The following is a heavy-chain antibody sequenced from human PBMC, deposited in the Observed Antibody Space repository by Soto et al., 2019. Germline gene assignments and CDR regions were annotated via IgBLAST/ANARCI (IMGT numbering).Heavy chain of an antibody. Sequence: QVQLVESGGGVVQPGRSLRLSCAASGFTFSSYGMHWVRQAPGKGLEWVAVIWYDGSNKYYADSVKGRFTISRDNSKNSLYLLMNSLRAEDTAVYYCARDRIGGGYDYQYSFDYWGQGTLVTVSS. CDR1: GFTFSSYG. D-gene: IGHD5-12*01. CDR2: IWYDGSNK. CDR3: ARDRIGGGYDYQYSFDY. J-gene: IGHJ4*02. V-gene: IGHV3-33*01.